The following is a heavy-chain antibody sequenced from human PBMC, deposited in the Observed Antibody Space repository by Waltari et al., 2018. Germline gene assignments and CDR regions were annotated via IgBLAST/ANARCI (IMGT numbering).Heavy chain of an antibody. CDR1: GYHCTSHG. Sequence: EVQLVQSGAEVKKPEESLRISCEGSGYHCTSHGSSWVRQMPGKGLEWVGRIDPSDSFRNYGPAFEGHVTISVDQSLRTAYLQWDSLKASDTAIYYCVRHRTTYPLEIDYWGQGTLVTVSS. CDR3: VRHRTTYPLEIDY. V-gene: IGHV5-10-1*01. CDR2: IDPSDSFR. J-gene: IGHJ4*02. D-gene: IGHD2-2*01.